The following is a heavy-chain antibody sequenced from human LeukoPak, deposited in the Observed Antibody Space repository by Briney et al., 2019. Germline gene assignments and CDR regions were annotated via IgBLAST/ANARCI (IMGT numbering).Heavy chain of an antibody. CDR3: VRDQGRYYYGSGSFWLDY. D-gene: IGHD3-10*01. J-gene: IGHJ4*02. V-gene: IGHV3-21*01. CDR2: ISSASSYM. Sequence: PGGSLRLSCAASGFTFSSYSMNWVRQAPGKGLEWILSISSASSYMFYADSVQGRFTISRDNAKNPLFLQMNSLRAEDTAVYYCVRDQGRYYYGSGSFWLDYWGQGTLVTVSS. CDR1: GFTFSSYS.